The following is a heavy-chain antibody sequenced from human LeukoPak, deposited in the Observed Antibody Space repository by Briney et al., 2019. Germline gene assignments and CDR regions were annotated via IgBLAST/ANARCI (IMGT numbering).Heavy chain of an antibody. V-gene: IGHV3-23*01. D-gene: IGHD1-26*01. CDR3: AKEGVGASSFDH. CDR2: IRGSGSST. J-gene: IGHJ4*02. CDR1: GFTFSSYA. Sequence: TGGSLRLSCAASGFTFSSYAMSWVRQAPGKGLEWVSGIRGSGSSTYYADSVKGRFTISRDNSESTLYLQMNILRADDTAVYYCAKEGVGASSFDHWGQGILVTVSS.